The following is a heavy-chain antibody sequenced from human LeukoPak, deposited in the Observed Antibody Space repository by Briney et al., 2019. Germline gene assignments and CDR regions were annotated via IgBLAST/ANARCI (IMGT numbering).Heavy chain of an antibody. CDR3: ARARYYDSSGYYSYYFDY. CDR2: INPNSGGT. CDR1: GYTFTGYY. J-gene: IGHJ4*02. D-gene: IGHD3-22*01. Sequence: ASVKVSCKASGYTFTGYYMHWVRQAPGQGLEWMGWINPNSGGTNYAQKFQGRVTMTRDTSISTAYMELSRLRSDDTAVHYCARARYYDSSGYYSYYFDYRGQGTLVTVSS. V-gene: IGHV1-2*02.